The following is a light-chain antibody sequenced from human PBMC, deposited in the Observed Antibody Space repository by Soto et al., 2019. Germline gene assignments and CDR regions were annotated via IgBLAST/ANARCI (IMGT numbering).Light chain of an antibody. V-gene: IGLV1-44*01. J-gene: IGLJ1*01. Sequence: QPVLTQPPSASGTPGQRVTISCSGSSSNIGTNTVTWYQQVPGTAPKLLIYSNTQRPSGVPDRFSGSKSGTSASLAISGLQSEDEADYYCAAWDDSLNGVLGAGTKLTVL. CDR2: SNT. CDR1: SSNIGTNT. CDR3: AAWDDSLNGV.